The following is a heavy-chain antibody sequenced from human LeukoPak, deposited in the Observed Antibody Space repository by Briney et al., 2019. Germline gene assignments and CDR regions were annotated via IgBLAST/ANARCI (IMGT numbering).Heavy chain of an antibody. Sequence: GGSLRLSCAASGFTFSSYEMNWVRQAPGKGLEWVSYISSSGSTIYYADSVKGRFTISRDNAKNSLYLQMNSLRAEDTAVYYCAKALSRKGWVLSEGGTDYWGQGTLVTVSS. CDR1: GFTFSSYE. D-gene: IGHD1-26*01. CDR3: AKALSRKGWVLSEGGTDY. V-gene: IGHV3-48*03. J-gene: IGHJ4*02. CDR2: ISSSGSTI.